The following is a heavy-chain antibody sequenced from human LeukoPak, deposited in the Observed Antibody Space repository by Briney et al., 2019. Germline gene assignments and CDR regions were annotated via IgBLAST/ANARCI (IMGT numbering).Heavy chain of an antibody. V-gene: IGHV3-9*01. D-gene: IGHD6-19*01. J-gene: IGHJ4*02. Sequence: PGGALRPPLEPPGFPFDDYAMDWVRQAPGKGLGGASGISWNSGGMGYADSVKGRFTISRDNAKKSLYLQMNGLRAEDTALYYCAKDFYRAVAGSIGFWGQGILVTVSS. CDR1: GFPFDDYA. CDR3: AKDFYRAVAGSIGF. CDR2: ISWNSGGM.